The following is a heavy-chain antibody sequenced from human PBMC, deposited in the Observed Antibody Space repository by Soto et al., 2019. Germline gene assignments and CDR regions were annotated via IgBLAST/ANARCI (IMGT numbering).Heavy chain of an antibody. CDR1: GFTFSSYA. J-gene: IGHJ6*02. CDR3: AKDSYYDILPTHGIDV. Sequence: GGSLRLSCAASGFTFSSYAMSWVRQAPGKGLEWVSAISGSGGSTYYADSVKGRFTISRDNSKNTLYLQMNSLRAEDTAVYYCAKDSYYDILPTHGIDVWGQGTTVTVSS. V-gene: IGHV3-23*01. D-gene: IGHD3-9*01. CDR2: ISGSGGST.